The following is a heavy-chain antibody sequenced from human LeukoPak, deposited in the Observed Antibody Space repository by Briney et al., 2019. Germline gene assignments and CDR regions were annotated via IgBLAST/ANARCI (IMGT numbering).Heavy chain of an antibody. CDR2: ISDSGGTT. CDR1: GFTFSSYA. V-gene: IGHV3-23*01. Sequence: GGSLRLSCAASGFTFSSYAMSWVRHAPGEELEWVSAISDSGGTTYYADSVKGRFTISRDNSKNTLYLQMNSLRVEDTAVYYCARTMWGFDYWGQGTLVTVSS. J-gene: IGHJ4*02. D-gene: IGHD7-27*01. CDR3: ARTMWGFDY.